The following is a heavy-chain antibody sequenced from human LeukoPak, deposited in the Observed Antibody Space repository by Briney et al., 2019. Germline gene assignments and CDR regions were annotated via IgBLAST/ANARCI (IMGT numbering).Heavy chain of an antibody. J-gene: IGHJ5*02. Sequence: SETLSLTCAVYGGSFSGYYWSWIRQPPGKGLEWIGEINHSGSTNYNPSLKSRVTISVDTSKTQFSLKLSSVTAADTAVYYCARGSGYSSSWYIGNWFDPWGQGTLVTVSS. CDR1: GGSFSGYY. D-gene: IGHD6-13*01. V-gene: IGHV4-34*01. CDR3: ARGSGYSSSWYIGNWFDP. CDR2: INHSGST.